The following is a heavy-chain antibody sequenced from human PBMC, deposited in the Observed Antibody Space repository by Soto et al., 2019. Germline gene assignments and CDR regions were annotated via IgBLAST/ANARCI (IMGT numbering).Heavy chain of an antibody. J-gene: IGHJ5*02. CDR3: TRDLSRYCSGGSCYQIDWFDP. D-gene: IGHD2-15*01. V-gene: IGHV1-18*04. Sequence: QVQLVQSGAEVKKPGASVKVSCKASGYTFTSYGISWVRQAPGQGLEWMGCISAYNGNTNYAQKLQGRVTMTTDTSTSTAYMELRSLRSDDTAVYYCTRDLSRYCSGGSCYQIDWFDPWGQGTLVTVSS. CDR1: GYTFTSYG. CDR2: ISAYNGNT.